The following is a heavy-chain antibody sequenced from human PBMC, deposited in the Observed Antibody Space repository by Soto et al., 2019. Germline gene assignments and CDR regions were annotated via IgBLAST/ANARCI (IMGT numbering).Heavy chain of an antibody. CDR2: IYYSGST. J-gene: IGHJ4*02. Sequence: TSETLSLTCTVSGGSISSGDYYWSWIRQPPGKGLEWIGYIYYSGSTYYNPSLKSRVTISVDTSKNQFSLKLSSVTAADTAVYYCAKVRYSSSWYFDYWGQGTLVTVSS. CDR3: AKVRYSSSWYFDY. D-gene: IGHD6-13*01. V-gene: IGHV4-30-4*01. CDR1: GGSISSGDYY.